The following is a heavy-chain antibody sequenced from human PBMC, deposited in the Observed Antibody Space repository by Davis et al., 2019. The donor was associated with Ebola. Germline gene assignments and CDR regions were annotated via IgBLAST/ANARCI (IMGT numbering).Heavy chain of an antibody. CDR2: ICGSTGST. J-gene: IGHJ4*02. CDR3: AKETAAIPTRTDY. D-gene: IGHD1-1*01. Sequence: GESLKISCAASGFTFSSYAMSWVRQAPGEGLEWVSSICGSTGSTYYADSVRGRFTVSRDNSKNMLFLQLTSLRDDDTAVYYCAKETAAIPTRTDYWGQGALVTVSS. CDR1: GFTFSSYA. V-gene: IGHV3-23*01.